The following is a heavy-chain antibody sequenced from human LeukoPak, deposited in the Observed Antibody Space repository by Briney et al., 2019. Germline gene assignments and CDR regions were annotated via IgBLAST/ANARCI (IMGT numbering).Heavy chain of an antibody. V-gene: IGHV3-21*01. Sequence: GGSLRLSCAASGFTFNSYSMNWVRQAPGKGLEWVSSISSSSSYIYYADSVKGRFTISRDNAKKSLYLQMNSLRAEDTAVYYCARAIWESSGYYFDYWGQGTLVTVSS. CDR1: GFTFNSYS. J-gene: IGHJ4*02. CDR3: ARAIWESSGYYFDY. CDR2: ISSSSSYI. D-gene: IGHD3-22*01.